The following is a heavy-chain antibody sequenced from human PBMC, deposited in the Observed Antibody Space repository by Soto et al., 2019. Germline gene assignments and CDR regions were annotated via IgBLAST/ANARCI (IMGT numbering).Heavy chain of an antibody. CDR3: ARDPRMITVGGVIVPYFDY. V-gene: IGHV4-30-4*01. Sequence: SKTLSLTCTVSGGSISSGDYYWSWIRQPPGKGLEWIGYIYYSGSTYYNPSLKSRVTISVDTSKNQFSLKLSSVTAADTAVYYCARDPRMITVGGVIVPYFDYWGQGTLVTVSS. CDR2: IYYSGST. D-gene: IGHD3-16*02. CDR1: GGSISSGDYY. J-gene: IGHJ4*02.